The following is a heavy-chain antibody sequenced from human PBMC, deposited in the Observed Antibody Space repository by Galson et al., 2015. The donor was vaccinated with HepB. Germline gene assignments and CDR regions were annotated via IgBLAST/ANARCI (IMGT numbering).Heavy chain of an antibody. J-gene: IGHJ6*02. CDR1: GGSISSSSYY. Sequence: SETLSLTCTVSGGSISSSSYYWGWIRQPPGKGLEWIGSIYYSGSTYYNPSLKSRVTISVDTSKNQFSLKLSSVTAADTAVYYCASTYYYDSSGYYPYYYYGMDVWGQGTTVTVSS. V-gene: IGHV4-39*01. D-gene: IGHD3-22*01. CDR2: IYYSGST. CDR3: ASTYYYDSSGYYPYYYYGMDV.